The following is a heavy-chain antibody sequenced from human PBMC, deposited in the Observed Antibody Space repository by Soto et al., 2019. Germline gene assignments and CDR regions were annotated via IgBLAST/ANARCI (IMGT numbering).Heavy chain of an antibody. V-gene: IGHV4-59*01. CDR3: ARGSGYAAFDY. J-gene: IGHJ4*02. D-gene: IGHD5-12*01. CDR2: IYYSGST. Sequence: QVQLQESGPGLVKPSETLSLTCTVSGGSISSYYWSWIRQPPGKGLEWIGYIYYSGSTNYNPSLKSRVTISVDTSKNQFSLKLSSVTAADTAVYYCARGSGYAAFDYWGQGTLVTVSS. CDR1: GGSISSYY.